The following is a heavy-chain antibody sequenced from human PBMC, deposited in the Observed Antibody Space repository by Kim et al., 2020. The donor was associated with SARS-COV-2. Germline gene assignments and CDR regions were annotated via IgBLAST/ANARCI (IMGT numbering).Heavy chain of an antibody. CDR1: GGSISSGGYY. Sequence: SETLSLTCTVSGGSISSGGYYWSWIRQHPGKGLEWIGYIYYSGSTYYNPSLKSRVTISVDTSKNQFSLKLSSVTAADTAVYYCARGQLGNWFDPWGQGTLVTVSS. J-gene: IGHJ5*02. CDR2: IYYSGST. CDR3: ARGQLGNWFDP. V-gene: IGHV4-31*03. D-gene: IGHD6-6*01.